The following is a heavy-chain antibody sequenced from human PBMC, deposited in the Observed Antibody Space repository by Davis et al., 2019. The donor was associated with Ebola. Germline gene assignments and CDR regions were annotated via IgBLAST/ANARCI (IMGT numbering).Heavy chain of an antibody. D-gene: IGHD1-26*01. Sequence: SETLSLTCTVSGGSISSGDYYWGWIRQPPGKGLEWIGSIYYSGSTTYNPSLKSRVAISLDMSKNQFSMELSSVTAADAAMYYCARHRSLVRGTGAFDVWGQGTMVTVSS. CDR1: GGSISSGDYY. V-gene: IGHV4-39*01. CDR2: IYYSGST. J-gene: IGHJ3*01. CDR3: ARHRSLVRGTGAFDV.